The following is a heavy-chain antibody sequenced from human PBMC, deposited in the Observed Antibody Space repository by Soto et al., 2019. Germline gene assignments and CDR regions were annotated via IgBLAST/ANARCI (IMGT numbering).Heavy chain of an antibody. CDR1: GGSISSGGYN. Sequence: QVQLQESGPGLVKPSQTLSLTCTVSGGSISSGGYNWSWIRQHPGKGLEWIGYTYYSGSTYYNPSLKSRVTMSGDTSKNQFSLKLSSVTAADTAVYYCARESYDSRGYSDAFDIWGQGTMVTVSS. J-gene: IGHJ3*02. CDR2: TYYSGST. V-gene: IGHV4-31*03. CDR3: ARESYDSRGYSDAFDI. D-gene: IGHD3-22*01.